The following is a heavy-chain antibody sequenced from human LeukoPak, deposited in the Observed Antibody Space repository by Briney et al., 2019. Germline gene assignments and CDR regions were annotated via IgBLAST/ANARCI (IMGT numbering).Heavy chain of an antibody. CDR3: ARVGHIVAAGTYDW. J-gene: IGHJ4*02. D-gene: IGHD6-13*01. CDR1: GASISSYY. CDR2: IFYSGSP. Sequence: SEALSLTCTVSGASISSYYWSWIRQPPGKGLEWIGYIFYSGSPNYNPSLKSRVTISADTAKNQSSLNLSSVTAADTAVYYCARVGHIVAAGTYDWWGQGTPVTVTS. V-gene: IGHV4-59*08.